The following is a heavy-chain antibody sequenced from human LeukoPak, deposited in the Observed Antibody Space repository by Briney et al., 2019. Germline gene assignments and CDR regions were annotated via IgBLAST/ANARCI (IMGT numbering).Heavy chain of an antibody. CDR1: GYTFTSYG. CDR3: ARRVAAAGTDWFDP. Sequence: ASVKVSCKASGYTFTSYGISWVRQAPGQGLEWMGWISAYNGNTNYAQKLQGRVTMTTDTSTSTAYKELRSLRSDDTAVYYCARRVAAAGTDWFDPWGQGTLVTVSS. V-gene: IGHV1-18*01. CDR2: ISAYNGNT. J-gene: IGHJ5*02. D-gene: IGHD6-13*01.